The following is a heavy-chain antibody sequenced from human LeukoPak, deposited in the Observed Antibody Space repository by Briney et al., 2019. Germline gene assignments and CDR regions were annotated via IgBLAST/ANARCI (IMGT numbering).Heavy chain of an antibody. CDR2: ISGSGGST. CDR1: GFTFSSYA. Sequence: GGSLRLSCAASGFTFSSYAMSWVRQAPGKGLEWVSAISGSGGSTYYADSVKGRFTISRDNSKNRLYLQMNSLRAEDTAVYYCAKDPILPGYYLLGPNDYWGQGTLVTVSS. V-gene: IGHV3-23*01. CDR3: AKDPILPGYYLLGPNDY. D-gene: IGHD3-9*01. J-gene: IGHJ4*02.